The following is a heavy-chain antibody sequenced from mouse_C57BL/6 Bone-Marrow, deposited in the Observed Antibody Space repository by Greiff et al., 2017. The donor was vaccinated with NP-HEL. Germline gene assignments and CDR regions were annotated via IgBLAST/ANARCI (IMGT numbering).Heavy chain of an antibody. CDR3: AREGGSRSDY. J-gene: IGHJ2*01. CDR2: ISDGGSYT. Sequence: EVHLVESGGGLVKPGGSLKLSCAASGFTFSSYAMSWVRQTPEKRLEWVATISDGGSYTYYPDNVKGRFTISRDNAKNNLYLQMSHLKSEDTAMYYCAREGGSRSDYWGQGTTLTVSS. D-gene: IGHD1-1*01. V-gene: IGHV5-4*01. CDR1: GFTFSSYA.